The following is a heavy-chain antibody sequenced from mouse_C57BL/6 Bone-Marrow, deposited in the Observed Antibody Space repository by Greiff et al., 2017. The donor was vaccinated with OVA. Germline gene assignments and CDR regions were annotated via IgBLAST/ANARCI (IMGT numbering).Heavy chain of an antibody. V-gene: IGHV1-81*01. CDR1: GYTFTSYG. Sequence: VQLQQSGAELARPGASVKLSCKASGYTFTSYGISWVKQRTGQGLEWIGEIYPRSGNTYYNEKFKGKATLTADKSSSTAYMELRSLTSEDSAVYFCARVCYDGYYEWYFDVWGTGTTVTVSS. J-gene: IGHJ1*03. D-gene: IGHD2-3*01. CDR3: ARVCYDGYYEWYFDV. CDR2: IYPRSGNT.